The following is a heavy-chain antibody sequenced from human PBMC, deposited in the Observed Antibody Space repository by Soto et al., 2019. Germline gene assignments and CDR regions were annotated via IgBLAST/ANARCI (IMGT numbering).Heavy chain of an antibody. J-gene: IGHJ6*02. CDR2: ISAYNGNT. CDR1: GYTFTSYG. Sequence: GAPAQVFSKAPGYTFTSYGISWVRQDPEQGLEWIGWISAYNGNTNYAQKLQGRVTMTTDTSTSTAYMELRSLRSDDTAVYYCASHRITTVRGVIMHYYYGMDVWGQGTTVTVSS. CDR3: ASHRITTVRGVIMHYYYGMDV. V-gene: IGHV1-18*01. D-gene: IGHD3-10*01.